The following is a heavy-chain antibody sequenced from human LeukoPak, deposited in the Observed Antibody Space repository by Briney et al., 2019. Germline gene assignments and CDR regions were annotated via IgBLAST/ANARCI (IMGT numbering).Heavy chain of an antibody. Sequence: ASVKVSCKASGYTFTGYYMHWVRQAPGQGLEWMGWINPNSGGTNYAQKFQGRVTMTRDTSISTAYMELSRLRSGDTAVYYCAREGSNSGSYSFSWFDPWGQGTLVTVSS. D-gene: IGHD1-26*01. V-gene: IGHV1-2*02. CDR3: AREGSNSGSYSFSWFDP. CDR1: GYTFTGYY. CDR2: INPNSGGT. J-gene: IGHJ5*02.